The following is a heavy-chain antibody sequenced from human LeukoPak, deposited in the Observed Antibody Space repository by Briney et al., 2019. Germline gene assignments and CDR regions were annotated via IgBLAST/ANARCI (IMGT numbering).Heavy chain of an antibody. CDR1: GFTFSSYA. V-gene: IGHV3-23*01. D-gene: IGHD3-10*01. Sequence: GGSLRLSCAASGFTFSSYAMSWVRQAPGKGLEWVSAISGSGGSTYYADSVKGRLTISRGNSKNTLYLQMNSLRAEDTAVYYCADGAHGSGIDYWGQGTLVTVSS. CDR2: ISGSGGST. CDR3: ADGAHGSGIDY. J-gene: IGHJ4*02.